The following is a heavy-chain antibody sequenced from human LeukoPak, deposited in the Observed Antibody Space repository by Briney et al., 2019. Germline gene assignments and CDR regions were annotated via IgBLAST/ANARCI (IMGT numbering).Heavy chain of an antibody. CDR3: ARLVWDTTMADGDIDS. CDR1: GFTFSSYA. J-gene: IGHJ4*02. CDR2: ISGASTYI. Sequence: GGSLRLSCAASGFTFSSYAMSWVRQAPGKGLESVSAISGASTYIYYADSVKGRFTISRDNAKNSLYLQMNSLRAEDTAMYYCARLVWDTTMADGDIDSWGQGTLLIVSS. V-gene: IGHV3-21*01. D-gene: IGHD5-18*01.